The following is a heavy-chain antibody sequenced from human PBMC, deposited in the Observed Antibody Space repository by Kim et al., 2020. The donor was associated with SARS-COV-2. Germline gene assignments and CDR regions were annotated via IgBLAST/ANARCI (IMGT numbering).Heavy chain of an antibody. D-gene: IGHD2-8*01. CDR3: ARGKICSNGICFNWFDP. J-gene: IGHJ5*02. CDR1: GGSFSGYF. CDR2: INHGGSA. Sequence: SETLSLTCAVYGGSFSGYFWSWIRQPPGKGLEWIGEINHGGSANYNPSLKSRVTMSADPSKNQFALKVTSVTAADTAVYYCARGKICSNGICFNWFDPWGRGTPVTVSS. V-gene: IGHV4-34*01.